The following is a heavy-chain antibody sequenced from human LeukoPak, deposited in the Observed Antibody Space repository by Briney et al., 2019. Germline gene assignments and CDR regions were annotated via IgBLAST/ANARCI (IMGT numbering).Heavy chain of an antibody. Sequence: SETLSLTCAVYGGSFSGYYWSWVRQPPGKGLEWIGEINHSGSTNYNPSLKSRVTISVDTSKNQFSLKLSSVTAADTAVYYCARWPGWLQFGYYFDYWGQGTLVTVSS. J-gene: IGHJ4*02. V-gene: IGHV4-34*01. CDR2: INHSGST. CDR3: ARWPGWLQFGYYFDY. D-gene: IGHD5-24*01. CDR1: GGSFSGYY.